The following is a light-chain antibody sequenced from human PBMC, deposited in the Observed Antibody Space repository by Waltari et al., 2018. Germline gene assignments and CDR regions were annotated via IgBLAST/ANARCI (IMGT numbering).Light chain of an antibody. CDR2: WAS. CDR3: QQYYSTPHT. V-gene: IGKV4-1*01. Sequence: DIVMTQSPDSLAVSLGERATINCKSSQSVLYSSNNKNYLAWYQQKPGQPPKLLIYWASTRESGVPDRFSGSGSGTDFTLTISSLQAEDVAVYYCQQYYSTPHTFGQGTNL. J-gene: IGKJ2*01. CDR1: QSVLYSSNNKNY.